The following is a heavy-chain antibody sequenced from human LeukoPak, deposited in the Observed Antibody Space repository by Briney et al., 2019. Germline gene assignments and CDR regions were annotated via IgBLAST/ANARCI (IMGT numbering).Heavy chain of an antibody. D-gene: IGHD4-11*01. CDR1: GFTFSSYW. V-gene: IGHV3-7*01. CDR2: IKQDCSGK. CDR3: ARGETTVTTLYYYCYMDV. Sequence: GGTLRLSCAASGFTFSSYWMSWVRQAPGQGMEWVVNIKQDCSGKDYVDPVKGRFTISRDNAKNSLYLQMNSLRAEDTAVYYCARGETTVTTLYYYCYMDVWGKGTTVTVSS. J-gene: IGHJ6*03.